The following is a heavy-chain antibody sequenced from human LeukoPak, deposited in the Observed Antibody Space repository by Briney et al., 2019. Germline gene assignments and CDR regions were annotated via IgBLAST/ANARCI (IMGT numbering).Heavy chain of an antibody. CDR2: IDHSGST. CDR3: ARLKATVSIHAYFDY. CDR1: GGSFSSYY. V-gene: IGHV4-59*01. Sequence: SETLSLTCTVSGGSFSSYYWTWIRQPPGKGLEWIGYIDHSGSTNYNPSLKSRVTISSDTSKNQFSLELSSVAAADTAVYYCARLKATVSIHAYFDYWGQGTLVTVSS. J-gene: IGHJ4*02. D-gene: IGHD4-17*01.